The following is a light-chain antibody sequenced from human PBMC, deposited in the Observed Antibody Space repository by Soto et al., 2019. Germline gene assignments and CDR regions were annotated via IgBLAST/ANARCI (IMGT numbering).Light chain of an antibody. CDR1: QASTNY. J-gene: IGKJ3*01. CDR3: QQYDNPLFT. CDR2: DAS. Sequence: DIPMTQSPSSLSASVGDRVTITCQASQASTNYLQWYQQKPGKAPKLLIYDASNLETGVPSRFIGSGSGTDFTFTISSLQPEDIATYYCQQYDNPLFTFGPGPKVDIK. V-gene: IGKV1-33*01.